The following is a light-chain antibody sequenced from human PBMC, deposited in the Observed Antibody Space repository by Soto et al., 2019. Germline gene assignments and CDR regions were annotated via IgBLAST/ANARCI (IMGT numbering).Light chain of an antibody. J-gene: IGKJ1*01. CDR2: RAS. Sequence: DIQMTQSPSTLSASVGDRVTITCRASQSISRWLAWYQQKTGKAPNLLIYRASDLENGVPSRFSGSGSGTEFTLTISSLQADDVATYCCQQYDFLWTFGQGTKVEIK. CDR1: QSISRW. V-gene: IGKV1-5*03. CDR3: QQYDFLWT.